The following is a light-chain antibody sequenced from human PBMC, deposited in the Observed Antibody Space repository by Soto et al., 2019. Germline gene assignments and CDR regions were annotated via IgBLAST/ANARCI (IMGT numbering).Light chain of an antibody. CDR3: QQYDSYPAT. CDR2: AAS. V-gene: IGKV1-16*01. J-gene: IGKJ4*01. Sequence: DIQMTQYPSSLSASVGDTVTITCRASQGINNFLAWFQQKPGQAPRSLIYAASSLQSGVPSRFSGSGSETDFTLTISSLQPEDPATYYCQQYDSYPATFGGGNKVEIK. CDR1: QGINNF.